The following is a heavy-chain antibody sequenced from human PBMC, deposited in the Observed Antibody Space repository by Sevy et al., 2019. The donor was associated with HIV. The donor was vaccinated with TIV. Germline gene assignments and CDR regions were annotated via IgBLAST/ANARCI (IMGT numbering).Heavy chain of an antibody. V-gene: IGHV3-30-3*01. D-gene: IGHD2-8*01. J-gene: IGHJ4*02. CDR2: ISYDGTYK. CDR1: GFSFSHYA. CDR3: AGVAVSYCTNDCYHRFDY. Sequence: GGSLRLSCAVSGFSFSHYAFHWVRQAPGKGLEWVSLISYDGTYKYYADSVKGRFTISRDNSKNTLYLQMNSLRGNDTTVYYCAGVAVSYCTNDCYHRFDYWGPGALVTVSS.